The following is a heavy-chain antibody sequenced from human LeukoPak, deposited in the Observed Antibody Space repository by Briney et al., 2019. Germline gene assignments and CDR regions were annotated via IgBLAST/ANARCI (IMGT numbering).Heavy chain of an antibody. D-gene: IGHD3-10*01. V-gene: IGHV3-30*04. CDR3: ARSLMGEGFDY. J-gene: IGHJ4*02. CDR1: GFTFSSYA. CDR2: ISYDGSNK. Sequence: GGSLRLSGAASGFTFSSYAMHWVRQAPGKGLEWVAVISYDGSNKYYADSVKGRFTISRDNSKNTLYLQMNSLRAEDTAVYYCARSLMGEGFDYWGQGTLVTVSS.